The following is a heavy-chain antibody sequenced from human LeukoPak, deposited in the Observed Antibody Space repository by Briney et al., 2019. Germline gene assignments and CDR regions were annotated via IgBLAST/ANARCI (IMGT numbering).Heavy chain of an antibody. Sequence: PGGPLRLSCAASGFTFSSYWMSWVRQAPGKGLEWVANIKQDGSEKYYVDSVKGRFTISRDNAKNSLYLQMNSLRAEDTAVYYCARGYDSSGYYPALWYFDYWGQGTLVTASS. CDR2: IKQDGSEK. V-gene: IGHV3-7*03. CDR3: ARGYDSSGYYPALWYFDY. D-gene: IGHD3-22*01. J-gene: IGHJ4*02. CDR1: GFTFSSYW.